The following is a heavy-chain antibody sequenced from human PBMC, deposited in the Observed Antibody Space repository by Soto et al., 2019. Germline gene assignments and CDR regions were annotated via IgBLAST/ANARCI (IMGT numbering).Heavy chain of an antibody. CDR1: GASITTYY. CDR3: ARHPHDYDILTGYYPNWFDP. J-gene: IGHJ5*02. D-gene: IGHD3-9*01. V-gene: IGHV4-59*08. CDR2: ISYSGST. Sequence: SGTLSLTCTVSGASITTYYWSWIRQPPGKGLEWIGYISYSGSTDYNPSLKSRVTISVDTSKNQFSLKLSSVTAADTAVYYCARHPHDYDILTGYYPNWFDPWGQGTLVTVSS.